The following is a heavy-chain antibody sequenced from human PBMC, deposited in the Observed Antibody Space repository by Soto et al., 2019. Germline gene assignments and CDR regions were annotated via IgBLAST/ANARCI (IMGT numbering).Heavy chain of an antibody. J-gene: IGHJ4*02. CDR3: ARGRSSGWEYYFDY. D-gene: IGHD6-19*01. CDR1: GYTFTSYD. CDR2: MNPNSGNT. Sequence: GASVKVSCKASGYTFTSYDINWVRQATGQGLEWMGWMNPNSGNTDYAQKFQGRVTMTRNTSISTAYMELSSLRSEDTAVYYCARGRSSGWEYYFDYWGQGTLVTVSS. V-gene: IGHV1-8*01.